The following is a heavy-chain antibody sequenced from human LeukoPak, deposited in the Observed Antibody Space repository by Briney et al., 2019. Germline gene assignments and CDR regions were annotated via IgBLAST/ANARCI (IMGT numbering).Heavy chain of an antibody. V-gene: IGHV1-8*01. J-gene: IGHJ4*02. D-gene: IGHD1-1*01. CDR3: ARGYSPTMRTTGNDY. CDR2: MNPKTGNT. CDR1: GYTFTGHD. Sequence: GASVKVSCKASGYTFTGHDINWVRQASGQGLEWMGWMNPKTGNTGYAQKFQGRVTMTRDTSINTAYLELYSLRSEDTAAYYCARGYSPTMRTTGNDYWGQGTLVTVSS.